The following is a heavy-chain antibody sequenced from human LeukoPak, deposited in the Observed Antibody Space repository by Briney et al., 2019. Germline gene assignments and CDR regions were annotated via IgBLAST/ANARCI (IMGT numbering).Heavy chain of an antibody. CDR2: ISGSGGSR. J-gene: IGHJ4*02. D-gene: IGHD3-22*01. Sequence: QSGGSLRLSCAASGFTVTGNYMSWVRQAPGKGLEWVSAISGSGGSRYYADSVKGRFTISRDSSKNTLYLQMNSLRAEDTAVYYCAKSQEDDSSGYYYSNFDYWGQGTLVTVSS. CDR1: GFTVTGNY. V-gene: IGHV3-23*01. CDR3: AKSQEDDSSGYYYSNFDY.